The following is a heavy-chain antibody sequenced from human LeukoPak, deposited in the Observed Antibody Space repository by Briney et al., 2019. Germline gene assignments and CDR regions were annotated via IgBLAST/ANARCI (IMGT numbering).Heavy chain of an antibody. V-gene: IGHV3-53*01. CDR2: IYSDGRT. Sequence: GGSLRLSCAASGFTVSSNYMSWVRQAPGKGLEWVSVIYSDGRTYYADSVKGRFTISRDNSKNTLYLETNSLRAEDTAVYYCARAPRGAVAGTYYYYGMDVWGQGTTVTVSS. CDR3: ARAPRGAVAGTYYYYGMDV. CDR1: GFTVSSNY. J-gene: IGHJ6*02. D-gene: IGHD6-19*01.